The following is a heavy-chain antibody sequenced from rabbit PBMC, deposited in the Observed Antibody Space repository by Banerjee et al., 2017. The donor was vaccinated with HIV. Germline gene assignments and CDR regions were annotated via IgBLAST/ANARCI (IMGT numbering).Heavy chain of an antibody. Sequence: QEQLEESGGGLVKPEGSLTLTCKASGFDLSGYYDMCWVRQAPGKGLEWIACIYDGDGSTWYASWAKGRFTISKTSSTTVTLQMTSLTAADTATYFCGRDRDGDAGYGSLALWGPGTLVTVS. CDR2: IYDGDGST. D-gene: IGHD6-1*01. J-gene: IGHJ4*01. CDR1: GFDLSGYYD. CDR3: GRDRDGDAGYGSLAL. V-gene: IGHV1S45*01.